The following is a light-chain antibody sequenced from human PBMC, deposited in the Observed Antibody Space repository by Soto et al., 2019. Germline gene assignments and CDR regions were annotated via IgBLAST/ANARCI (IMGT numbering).Light chain of an antibody. J-gene: IGKJ4*01. CDR1: QSVLNTSKNKNS. CDR2: WAS. V-gene: IGKV4-1*01. Sequence: DVLMTHSPDSLALSLGYRSTIKCNSSQSVLNTSKNKNSLAWYQQKPGQPPKLLIYWASTRESGVPDRFSGSGSGTDFTLTVSGLQAEDVAIYYCHQYFRSPLTFGGGTKVDNK. CDR3: HQYFRSPLT.